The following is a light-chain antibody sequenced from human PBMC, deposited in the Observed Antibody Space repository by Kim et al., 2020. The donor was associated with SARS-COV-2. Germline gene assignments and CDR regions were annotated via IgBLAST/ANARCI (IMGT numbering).Light chain of an antibody. CDR1: KGLGAT. J-gene: IGKJ5*01. V-gene: IGKV1D-13*01. CDR2: AAS. CDR3: QQLTDYPIS. Sequence: ASVEEVVTITGLPIKGLGATLALYQQKAGKAPNLLISAASALQSGVPLRFSGSGSGTDFTLTISGLQPEDFATYYCQQLTDYPISFGQGTRLEIK.